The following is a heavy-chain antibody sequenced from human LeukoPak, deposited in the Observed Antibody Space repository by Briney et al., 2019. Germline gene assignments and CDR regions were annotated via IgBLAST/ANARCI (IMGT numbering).Heavy chain of an antibody. V-gene: IGHV3-53*01. Sequence: GGSLRLSCAASGFTVSSNYMSWVRQAPGKGLEWVSVIYSGGSTYYADSVKGRFTISRDNSKNTLYLQMNSLRAEDTAVYYCARCPQDYYDSSGYYAYFDYWGQGTLVTVSS. J-gene: IGHJ4*02. CDR2: IYSGGST. CDR1: GFTVSSNY. D-gene: IGHD3-22*01. CDR3: ARCPQDYYDSSGYYAYFDY.